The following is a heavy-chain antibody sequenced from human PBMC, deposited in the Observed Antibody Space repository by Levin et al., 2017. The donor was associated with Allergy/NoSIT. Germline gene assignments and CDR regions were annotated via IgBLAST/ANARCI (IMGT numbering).Heavy chain of an antibody. D-gene: IGHD2-21*02. Sequence: GESLKISCAASGFTFSSYAMSWVRQAPGKGLEWVSAISGSGGSTYYADSVKGRFTISRDNSKNTLYLQMNSLRAEDTAVYYCAKVKTAYCGGDCYPHFDYWGQGTLVTVSS. CDR2: ISGSGGST. V-gene: IGHV3-23*01. CDR1: GFTFSSYA. J-gene: IGHJ4*02. CDR3: AKVKTAYCGGDCYPHFDY.